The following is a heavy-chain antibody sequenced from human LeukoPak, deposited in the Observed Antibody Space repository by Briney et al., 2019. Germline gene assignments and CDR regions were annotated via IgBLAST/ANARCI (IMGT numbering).Heavy chain of an antibody. CDR3: ARDASIAAPLLFDY. D-gene: IGHD6-6*01. Sequence: PSETLSLTCTVSGGSISSYYWSWIRQPPGKGREWIGSIYYSGSTYYNPSLKSRVTISVDTSKNQFSLKLSSVTAADTAVYYCARDASIAAPLLFDYWGQGTLVTVSS. J-gene: IGHJ4*02. CDR2: IYYSGST. CDR1: GGSISSYY. V-gene: IGHV4-39*07.